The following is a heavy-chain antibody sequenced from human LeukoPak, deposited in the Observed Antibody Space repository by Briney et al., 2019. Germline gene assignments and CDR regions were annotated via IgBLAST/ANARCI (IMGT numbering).Heavy chain of an antibody. J-gene: IGHJ4*02. CDR1: GFTFSSYA. CDR3: ARIDGYNYITDY. D-gene: IGHD5-24*01. CDR2: ISGSGGST. Sequence: PGGSLRLSCAASGFTFSSYAMSWVRQAPGKGLEWVSAISGSGGSTYYADSVKGRFTISRDNSKNTLYLQMNSLRAEDTAVYYCARIDGYNYITDYWGQGTLVTVSS. V-gene: IGHV3-23*01.